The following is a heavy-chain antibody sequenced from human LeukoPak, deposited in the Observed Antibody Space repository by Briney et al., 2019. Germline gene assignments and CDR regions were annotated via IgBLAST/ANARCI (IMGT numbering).Heavy chain of an antibody. D-gene: IGHD6-13*01. CDR3: AKVPTSTWYKGIDC. J-gene: IGHJ4*02. V-gene: IGHV3-23*01. CDR2: ISGSGGST. Sequence: XXRQAPGXXXXXXXTISGSGGSTYYADSVKGRFIISRDNSKNTLYLQMNSLRAEDTAMYYCAKVPTSTWYKGIDCWGQGTLVTVSS.